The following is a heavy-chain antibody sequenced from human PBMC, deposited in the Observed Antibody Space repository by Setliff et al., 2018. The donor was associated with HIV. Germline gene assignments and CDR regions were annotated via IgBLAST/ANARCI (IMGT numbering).Heavy chain of an antibody. CDR1: GGSFSSTTYH. CDR2: IHSSGAT. V-gene: IGHV4-39*01. Sequence: PSETLSLTCTVSGGSFSSTTYHWGWIRQPPGKGLEWIGSIHSSGATYYNTSLKSRVVMSVDSSRSRFSPKLRSVTASDTAVYYCARHKTNYDFYAFDIWGQGTMVTVSS. J-gene: IGHJ3*02. CDR3: ARHKTNYDFYAFDI. D-gene: IGHD3-3*01.